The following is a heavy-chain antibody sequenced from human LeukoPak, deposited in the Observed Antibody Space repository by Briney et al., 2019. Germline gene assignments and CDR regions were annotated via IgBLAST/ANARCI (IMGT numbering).Heavy chain of an antibody. CDR1: GYTVTSYY. CDR2: INPSGCST. CDR3: ARDNSVEDTAWWFDP. V-gene: IGHV1-46*01. J-gene: IGHJ5*02. Sequence: ASVKVSCKASGYTVTSYYMHWVRQAPGQGLEWMVIINPSGCSTSYEQKFQGRVTMTRDMSTSKDYMELSSLRSEDTAVYYCARDNSVEDTAWWFDPWGQGNLVTVSS. D-gene: IGHD4-23*01.